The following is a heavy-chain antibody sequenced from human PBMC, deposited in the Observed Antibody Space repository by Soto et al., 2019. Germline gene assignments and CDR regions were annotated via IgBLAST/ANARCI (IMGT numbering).Heavy chain of an antibody. CDR2: INAGNGNT. V-gene: IGHV1-3*01. CDR1: GYTFTSYA. J-gene: IGHJ4*02. D-gene: IGHD6-19*01. Sequence: ASVKVSCKASGYTFTSYAMHWVRQAPGQRLEWMGWINAGNGNTKYSQKFQGRVTITRDTSASTVYMELSSLRSEDTGVYYCARVSGWYFLDYWGQGTLVTVSS. CDR3: ARVSGWYFLDY.